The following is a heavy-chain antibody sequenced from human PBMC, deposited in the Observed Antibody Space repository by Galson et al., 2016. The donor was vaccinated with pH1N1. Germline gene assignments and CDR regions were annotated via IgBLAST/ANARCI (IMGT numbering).Heavy chain of an antibody. CDR3: VRSLRGDGDSK. J-gene: IGHJ4*02. D-gene: IGHD4-17*01. CDR1: GLTFSGHW. Sequence: SLRLSCAGSGLTFSGHWMNWVRQAPGKGLEWVANIKQDGSERYYVDSVKGRFTISRDNAKNSLFLQMISLRTEDTAVYYCVRSLRGDGDSKWGQGTLVTVSS. CDR2: IKQDGSER. V-gene: IGHV3-7*01.